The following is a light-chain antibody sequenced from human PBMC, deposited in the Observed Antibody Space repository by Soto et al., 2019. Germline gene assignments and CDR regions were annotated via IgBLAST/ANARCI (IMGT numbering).Light chain of an antibody. CDR2: DAS. V-gene: IGKV3-11*01. CDR1: QSVSSY. CDR3: QQRSNWPGVT. Sequence: EIVLTQSPATLSLSPGERATLSCRASQSVSSYLAWYQQKPGQAPRLLIYDASNRATGIPARFSGSGSGTDFTPTISSLEPEDFAVYYCQQRSNWPGVTFGPGTKVDIK. J-gene: IGKJ3*01.